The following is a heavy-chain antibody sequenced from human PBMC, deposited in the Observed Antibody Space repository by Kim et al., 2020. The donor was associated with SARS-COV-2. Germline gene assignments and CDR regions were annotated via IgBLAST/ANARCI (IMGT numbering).Heavy chain of an antibody. J-gene: IGHJ6*02. CDR3: ARGSSLAGKVSNYYYYGMDV. V-gene: IGHV4-34*01. Sequence: RVTISVDTSKNQFSLKLSSVTAADTAVYYCARGSSLAGKVSNYYYYGMDVWGQGTTVTVSS. D-gene: IGHD6-13*01.